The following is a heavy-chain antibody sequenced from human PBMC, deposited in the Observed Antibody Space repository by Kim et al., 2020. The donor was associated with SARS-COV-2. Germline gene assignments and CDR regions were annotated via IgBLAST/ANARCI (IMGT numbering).Heavy chain of an antibody. D-gene: IGHD3-3*01. CDR3: ARFGKWGERFLAY. V-gene: IGHV5-51*01. J-gene: IGHJ4*02. CDR1: GYSFTNYW. CDR2: IYPDDSDT. Sequence: ESLKISCKASGYSFTNYWIGWVRQMPGKGLEWMGIIYPDDSDTRYSPALQGQVTISADKSISTAYLQWSSLQASDTAMYYCARFGKWGERFLAYWGQGTLVTVAS.